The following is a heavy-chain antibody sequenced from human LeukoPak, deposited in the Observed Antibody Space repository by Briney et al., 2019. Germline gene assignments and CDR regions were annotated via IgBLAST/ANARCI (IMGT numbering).Heavy chain of an antibody. J-gene: IGHJ4*02. CDR1: GGSISSGDYY. CDR3: ARATELREDVPLSGFDY. D-gene: IGHD1-7*01. CDR2: IYYSGST. V-gene: IGHV4-30-4*08. Sequence: PSETLSLTCTVSGGSISSGDYYWSWIRQPPGKGLEWIGYIYYSGSTYYNPSLKSRVTISVDTSKNQFSLKLSSVTAADTAVYYCARATELREDVPLSGFDYWGQGTLVTVSS.